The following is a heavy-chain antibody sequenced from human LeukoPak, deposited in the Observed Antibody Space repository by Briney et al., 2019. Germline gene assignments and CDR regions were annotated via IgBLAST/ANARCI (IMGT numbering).Heavy chain of an antibody. V-gene: IGHV1-2*02. D-gene: IGHD3-10*01. CDR2: INPNSGGT. Sequence: ASVKVSCKASGYTFTGYYMHWVRQAPGQGLEWMAWINPNSGGTNYAQKFQGRVTMTRDTSISTAYMELSRLRSDDTAVYYCARESRMVRGVIITGWFDPWGQGTLVTVSS. CDR3: ARESRMVRGVIITGWFDP. J-gene: IGHJ5*02. CDR1: GYTFTGYY.